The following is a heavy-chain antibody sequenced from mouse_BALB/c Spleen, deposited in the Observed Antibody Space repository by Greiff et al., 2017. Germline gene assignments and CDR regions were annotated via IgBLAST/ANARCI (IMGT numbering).Heavy chain of an antibody. Sequence: EVKVEESGPSLVKPSQTLSLTCSVTGDSITSGYWNWIRKFPGNKLEYMGYISYSGSTYYNPSLKSRISITRDTSKNQYYLQLNSVTTEDTATYYCARCRYYYGSSYAMDYWGQGTSVTVSS. D-gene: IGHD1-1*01. CDR3: ARCRYYYGSSYAMDY. CDR2: ISYSGST. J-gene: IGHJ4*01. CDR1: GDSITSGY. V-gene: IGHV3-8*02.